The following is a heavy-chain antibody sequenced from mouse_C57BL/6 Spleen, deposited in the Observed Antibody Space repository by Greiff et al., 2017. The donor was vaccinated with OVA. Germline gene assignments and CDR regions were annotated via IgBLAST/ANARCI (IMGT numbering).Heavy chain of an antibody. D-gene: IGHD1-1*01. CDR3: ASYYGSSYRYFDV. Sequence: VQLVESGAELVRPGTSVKVSCKASGYAFTNYLIEWVKQRPGQGLEWIGVINPGSGGTNYNEKFKGKATLTADKSSSTAYMQLSSLTSEDSAVYFCASYYGSSYRYFDVWGTGTTVTVSS. J-gene: IGHJ1*03. V-gene: IGHV1-54*01. CDR1: GYAFTNYL. CDR2: INPGSGGT.